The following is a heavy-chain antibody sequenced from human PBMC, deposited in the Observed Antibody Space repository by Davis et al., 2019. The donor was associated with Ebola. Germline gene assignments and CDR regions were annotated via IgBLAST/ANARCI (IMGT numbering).Heavy chain of an antibody. CDR3: TAEIHGDFALGLDP. V-gene: IGHV3-15*05. CDR1: GFTFNNAW. Sequence: PGGSLRLSCVASGFTFNNAWMNWVRQAPGKGLEWVGRIKNKNEGGTTDYAAPVKGRFTISKDDSQNTLFLQMSSLKTEDTAVYYCTAEIHGDFALGLDPWGRGTLVTVSS. CDR2: IKNKNEGGTT. J-gene: IGHJ5*02. D-gene: IGHD4-17*01.